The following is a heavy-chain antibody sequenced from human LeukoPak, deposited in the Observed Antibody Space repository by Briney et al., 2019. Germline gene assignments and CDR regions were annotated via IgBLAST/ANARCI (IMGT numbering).Heavy chain of an antibody. CDR3: ASPPPYYYDSSGYFDFPFDP. V-gene: IGHV1-18*01. Sequence: ASVKVSCKASGYTFTSYGISWVRQAPGQGLEWMGWISAYNGNTNYAQKLQGRVTMTTDTSTSTAYMELRSLRSEDTAVYYCASPPPYYYDSSGYFDFPFDPWGQGTLVTVSS. D-gene: IGHD3-22*01. CDR1: GYTFTSYG. CDR2: ISAYNGNT. J-gene: IGHJ5*02.